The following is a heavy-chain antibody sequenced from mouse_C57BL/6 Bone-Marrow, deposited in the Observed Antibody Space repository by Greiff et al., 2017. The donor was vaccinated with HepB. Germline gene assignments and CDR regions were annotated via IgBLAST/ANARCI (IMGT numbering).Heavy chain of an antibody. Sequence: EVKLQESGPELVKPGASVKISCKASGYSFTGYYMNWVKQSPEKSLEWIGEINPSTGGTTYNQKFKAKATLTVDKSSSTAYMQLKSLTSEDSAVYYCARSGSNSSFAYWGQGTLVTVSA. CDR3: ARSGSNSSFAY. D-gene: IGHD2-5*01. CDR2: INPSTGGT. CDR1: GYSFTGYY. J-gene: IGHJ3*01. V-gene: IGHV1-42*01.